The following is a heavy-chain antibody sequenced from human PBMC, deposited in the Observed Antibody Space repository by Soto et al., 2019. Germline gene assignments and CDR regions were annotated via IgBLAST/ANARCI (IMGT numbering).Heavy chain of an antibody. D-gene: IGHD6-13*01. V-gene: IGHV1-18*01. J-gene: IGHJ5*02. CDR2: ISAYNGNT. CDR3: ARDLSREQLVPWFDP. CDR1: GYTFTNYG. Sequence: ASVKFSCKASGYTFTNYGISWVRQAPGQGLEWMGWISAYNGNTNYAQKLQGRVTMTTDTSTSTAYMELRSLRSDDTAVYYCARDLSREQLVPWFDPWGQGTLVTVSS.